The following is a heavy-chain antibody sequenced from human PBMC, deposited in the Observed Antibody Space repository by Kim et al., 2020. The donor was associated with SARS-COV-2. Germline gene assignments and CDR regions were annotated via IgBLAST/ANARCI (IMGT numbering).Heavy chain of an antibody. V-gene: IGHV3-53*01. CDR2: ISDVDDV. CDR3: AKSRPREFFGLYV. D-gene: IGHD3-3*01. Sequence: GGSLRLSCAVSGFTVRSNYMTWVRQAPGQRLEWVSFISDVDDVRYADSLQGRFTISRDTYKNMLYLQMNNVRAEDTAVYYCAKSRPREFFGLYVWGQGTSVTVSS. CDR1: GFTVRSNY. J-gene: IGHJ6*02.